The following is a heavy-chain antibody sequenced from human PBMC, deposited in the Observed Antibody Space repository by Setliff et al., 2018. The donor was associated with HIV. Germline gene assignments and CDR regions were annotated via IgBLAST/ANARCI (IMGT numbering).Heavy chain of an antibody. CDR1: GYTFSTYG. D-gene: IGHD5-12*01. V-gene: IGHV1-18*01. CDR3: ARDVGRDGYCPDH. J-gene: IGHJ4*02. CDR2: ISAYNGNT. Sequence: ASVKVSCKASGYTFSTYGISWVRQAPGQGLEWMGWISAYNGNTNYAQKLQGRVTVTTDRSTSTAYMELRSLRSDDTAVYYCARDVGRDGYCPDHWGQGTLVTVSS.